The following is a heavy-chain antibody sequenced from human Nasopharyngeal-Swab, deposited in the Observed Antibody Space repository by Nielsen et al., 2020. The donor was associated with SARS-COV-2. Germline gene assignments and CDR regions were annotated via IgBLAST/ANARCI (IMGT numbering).Heavy chain of an antibody. V-gene: IGHV4-59*01. D-gene: IGHD6-19*01. CDR3: ARDSSGWHY. Sequence: SETLSLTCTVSGGSIKSYYWSWVRQPPGKGLEWIGNFFYSGTPNYNPSLKSRVTISVDAPRYQFSLRLNSVTSADTAMYYCARDSSGWHYWGQGTLVTVSS. CDR1: GGSIKSYY. CDR2: FFYSGTP. J-gene: IGHJ4*02.